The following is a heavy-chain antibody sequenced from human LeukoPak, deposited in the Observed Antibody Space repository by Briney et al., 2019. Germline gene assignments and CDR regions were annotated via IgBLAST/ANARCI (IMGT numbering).Heavy chain of an antibody. CDR1: GFTFSSYA. Sequence: GGSLRLSCAASGFTFSSYAMSWARQAPGKGLEWVSGISGSGGSTYYADSVKGRFTISRDNSKNTLYLQVNSLRAEDTAVYYCAKDMFDATVTTRWYFDLWGRGTLVTVSS. V-gene: IGHV3-23*01. D-gene: IGHD4-17*01. CDR2: ISGSGGST. CDR3: AKDMFDATVTTRWYFDL. J-gene: IGHJ2*01.